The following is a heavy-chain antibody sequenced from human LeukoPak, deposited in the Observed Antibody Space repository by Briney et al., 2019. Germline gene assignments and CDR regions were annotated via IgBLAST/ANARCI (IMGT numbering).Heavy chain of an antibody. J-gene: IGHJ4*02. CDR1: GDTLISHF. D-gene: IGHD3-22*01. CDR3: ARHSSRGHYYDFDF. V-gene: IGHV1-69*02. Sequence: ASVKVSCKAPGDTLISHFISWVRQAPGQGLEWVGRIVPVIGVATYAQSLQGRVIITADRSTNTAYMELSSLRFEDSAVYFCARHSSRGHYYDFDFWGQGSLVTVSS. CDR2: IVPVIGVA.